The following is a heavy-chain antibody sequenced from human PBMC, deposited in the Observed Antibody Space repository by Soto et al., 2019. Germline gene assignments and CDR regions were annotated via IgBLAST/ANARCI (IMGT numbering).Heavy chain of an antibody. CDR3: ARGPLRYSSGWYDLDY. J-gene: IGHJ4*02. D-gene: IGHD6-19*01. Sequence: QVQLVESGGGVVQPGRSLRLSCAASGFTFSSYAMHWVRQAPGKGLEWVAVISYDGSNKYYADSVKGRFTISRDNXKXXLYLQMNSLRAEDTAVYYCARGPLRYSSGWYDLDYWGQGTLVTVSS. CDR1: GFTFSSYA. V-gene: IGHV3-30-3*01. CDR2: ISYDGSNK.